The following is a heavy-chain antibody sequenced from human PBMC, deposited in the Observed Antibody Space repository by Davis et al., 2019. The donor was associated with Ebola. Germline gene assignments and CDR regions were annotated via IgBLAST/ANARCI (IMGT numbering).Heavy chain of an antibody. Sequence: ASVKVSCKASGYTFTSYYMHWVRQAPGQGLEWMGIINPSGGSTSYAQKFQGRVTMTRDTSTSTVYMELSSLRSEDTAVYYCASKMVHYYDSSGYLDYWGQGTLVTVSS. CDR3: ASKMVHYYDSSGYLDY. CDR2: INPSGGST. D-gene: IGHD3-22*01. J-gene: IGHJ4*02. CDR1: GYTFTSYY. V-gene: IGHV1-46*01.